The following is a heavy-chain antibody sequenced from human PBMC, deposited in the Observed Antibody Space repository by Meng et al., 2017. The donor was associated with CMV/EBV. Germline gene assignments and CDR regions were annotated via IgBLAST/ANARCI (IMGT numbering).Heavy chain of an antibody. D-gene: IGHD4-23*01. V-gene: IGHV3-20*04. Sequence: GESLKISCAASGFTFDDYGMSWVRQAPGKGLEWVSGINWNGGSTGYADSVKGRFTISRDNAKNSLYLQMNSLRAEDTAVYYCARDGGDYGGNTDYWGQGTLVTVSS. CDR2: INWNGGST. CDR1: GFTFDDYG. J-gene: IGHJ4*02. CDR3: ARDGGDYGGNTDY.